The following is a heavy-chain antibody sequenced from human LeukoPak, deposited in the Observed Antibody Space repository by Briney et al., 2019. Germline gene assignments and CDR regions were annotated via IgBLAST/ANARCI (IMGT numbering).Heavy chain of an antibody. V-gene: IGHV3-21*01. CDR2: ISRRSRKI. CDR1: GFTFSSYS. J-gene: IGHJ3*02. CDR3: ARDTRVRYCRADCQTAFDI. D-gene: IGHD2-21*02. Sequence: PGGSLRLSWAASGFTFSSYSMNWVGQAPGKGREWVSSISRRSRKIYYADSGKGGFTISRDNAKNTLYMKMKRVRAEDTAVYYCARDTRVRYCRADCQTAFDIWGQGTMVTVSS.